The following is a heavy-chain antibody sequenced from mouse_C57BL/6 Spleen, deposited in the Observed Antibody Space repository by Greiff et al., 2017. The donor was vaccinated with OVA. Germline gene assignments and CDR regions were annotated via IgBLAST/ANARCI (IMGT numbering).Heavy chain of an antibody. J-gene: IGHJ3*01. V-gene: IGHV1-82*01. CDR3: ARWDTTGGFAY. CDR2: FYPGDGDT. CDR1: GYAFSSSW. D-gene: IGHD1-1*01. Sequence: VQLQQSGPELVKPGASVNISCKASGYAFSSSWMNWVKQRPGKGLEWIGRFYPGDGDTNYNGKFKGKATLTADKSSSTAYMQLSSLTSEDSAVYFCARWDTTGGFAYWGQGTLVTVSA.